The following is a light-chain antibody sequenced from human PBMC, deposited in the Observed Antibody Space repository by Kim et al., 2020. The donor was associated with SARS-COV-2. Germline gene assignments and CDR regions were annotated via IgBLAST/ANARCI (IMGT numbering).Light chain of an antibody. CDR1: SLRSYY. CDR3: NSRDSNDNVV. J-gene: IGLJ2*01. V-gene: IGLV3-19*01. Sequence: SELPQDPAVSVALGQTVRITCQGDSLRSYYATWYQQKPGQAPRLVIYGKNNRPSGIPDRFSGSSSGNTASLTITGTQAGDEADYYCNSRDSNDNVVFGG. CDR2: GKN.